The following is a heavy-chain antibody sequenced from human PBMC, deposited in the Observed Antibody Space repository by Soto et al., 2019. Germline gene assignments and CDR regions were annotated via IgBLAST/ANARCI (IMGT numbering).Heavy chain of an antibody. Sequence: QVQLVQSGAEEKKPGASVKVSCKASGYTFTSYAMHWVRQAPGQRLEWMGWINAGNGNTKYSQKFQGRVTITRDTSASTVYMELSSPRSEDTAVYYCARVSGWYFLDYWGQGTLVTVSS. D-gene: IGHD6-19*01. V-gene: IGHV1-3*05. CDR3: ARVSGWYFLDY. CDR2: INAGNGNT. CDR1: GYTFTSYA. J-gene: IGHJ4*02.